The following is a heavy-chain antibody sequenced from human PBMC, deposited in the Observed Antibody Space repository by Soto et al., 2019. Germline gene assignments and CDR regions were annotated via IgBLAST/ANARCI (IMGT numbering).Heavy chain of an antibody. V-gene: IGHV1-69*06. D-gene: IGHD2-15*01. CDR3: AREMASGYSRTWFDP. Sequence: QEHLVQSGAEVKKPGSSVKVSCRASGGIGSNYAISWVRQAPGQGLEWMGGIVPKFGTANYAQSFKGRVTISVDKSTNSVYMELSSLRSLDTAIYYCAREMASGYSRTWFDPWGQGTLVTVSS. CDR1: GGIGSNYA. J-gene: IGHJ5*02. CDR2: IVPKFGTA.